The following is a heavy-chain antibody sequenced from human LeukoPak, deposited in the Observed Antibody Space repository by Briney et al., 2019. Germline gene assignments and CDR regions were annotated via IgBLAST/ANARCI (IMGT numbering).Heavy chain of an antibody. CDR2: IYTSGST. V-gene: IGHV4-61*02. D-gene: IGHD1-26*01. J-gene: IGHJ3*02. Sequence: SQTLSLTCTVSGGSISSGNYYWSWIRQPAGKGLEWIGRIYTSGSTNYNPSLKSRITISVDTPKNQLSLKLSSVTAADTAVYYCARGGELRNTFDIWGQGTMVTVSS. CDR3: ARGGELRNTFDI. CDR1: GGSISSGNYY.